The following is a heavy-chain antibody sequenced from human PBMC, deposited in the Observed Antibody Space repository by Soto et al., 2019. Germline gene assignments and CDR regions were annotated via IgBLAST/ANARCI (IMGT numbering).Heavy chain of an antibody. V-gene: IGHV3-33*01. Sequence: QVQLVESGGGVVQPGRSLRLSCAASGFTFNRYGMHWVRQAPGKGLEWVAVIWFDGSNRDDADSVKGRFTISRDNSKNTLYLQMNSLRAEDTAVYYCARDVFSQGSYYFDYWGQGTLVTVSS. J-gene: IGHJ4*02. CDR3: ARDVFSQGSYYFDY. CDR2: IWFDGSNR. CDR1: GFTFNRYG.